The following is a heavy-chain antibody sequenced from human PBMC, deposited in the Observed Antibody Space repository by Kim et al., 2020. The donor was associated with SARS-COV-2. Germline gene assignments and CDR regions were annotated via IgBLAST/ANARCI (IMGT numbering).Heavy chain of an antibody. D-gene: IGHD2-2*01. CDR3: AKDRGSTSWFDY. V-gene: IGHV3-30*18. CDR2: ISYDGSNK. Sequence: GGSLRLSCAASGFTFSSYGMHWVRQAPGKGLEWVAVISYDGSNKYYADSVKGRFTISRDNSKNTLYLQMKSLRAEDTAVYYCAKDRGSTSWFDYWGQGTLVTVS. CDR1: GFTFSSYG. J-gene: IGHJ4*02.